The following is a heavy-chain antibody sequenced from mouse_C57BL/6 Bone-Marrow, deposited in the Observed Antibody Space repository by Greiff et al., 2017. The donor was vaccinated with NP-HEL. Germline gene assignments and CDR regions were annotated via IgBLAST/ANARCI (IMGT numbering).Heavy chain of an antibody. Sequence: EVMLVESGGGLVKPGGSLKLSCAASGFTFSSYTMSWVRQTPEKRLEWVATISGGGGNTYYPDSVKGRFTISRDNAKNTLYLQMSSLRSEDTALYYCARQGPSPYYFDYWGQGTTLTVSS. V-gene: IGHV5-9*01. CDR2: ISGGGGNT. CDR1: GFTFSSYT. D-gene: IGHD3-3*01. J-gene: IGHJ2*01. CDR3: ARQGPSPYYFDY.